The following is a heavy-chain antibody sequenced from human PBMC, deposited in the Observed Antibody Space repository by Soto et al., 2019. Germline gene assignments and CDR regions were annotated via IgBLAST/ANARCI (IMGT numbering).Heavy chain of an antibody. CDR1: GFTFSYSW. J-gene: IGHJ3*01. V-gene: IGHV3-74*01. CDR2: IHSDGSST. D-gene: IGHD2-21*02. Sequence: EVQLVESEGGLVQPGGSLRLACAASGFTFSYSWMHWVRQAPGQGLVWVSRIHSDGSSTTYADSVKGRFTISRDNAKNTLYLQMNSLRAEDKAGYYCARGDKGAFDLWGQGTMVTVSS. CDR3: ARGDKGAFDL.